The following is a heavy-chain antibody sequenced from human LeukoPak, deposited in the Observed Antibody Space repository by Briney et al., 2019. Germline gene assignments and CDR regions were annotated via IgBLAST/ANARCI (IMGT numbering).Heavy chain of an antibody. D-gene: IGHD2-2*01. V-gene: IGHV3-33*01. J-gene: IGHJ6*02. Sequence: GGSLRLSCAASGFTFSSYGMHWVRQAPGKGLEWVAVIWYDGSNKYYADSVKGRFTISRDNSKNTLYLQVNSLRAEDTAVYYCARGDCSSTSCRGRGWHYYYGMDVWGQGTTVTVSS. CDR3: ARGDCSSTSCRGRGWHYYYGMDV. CDR2: IWYDGSNK. CDR1: GFTFSSYG.